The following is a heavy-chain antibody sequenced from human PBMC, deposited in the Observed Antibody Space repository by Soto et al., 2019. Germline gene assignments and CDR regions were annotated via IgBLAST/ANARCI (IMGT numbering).Heavy chain of an antibody. Sequence: QVQLQESGPGLVKPSGTLSLTCAVSGGSISSSNWWSWVRQPPGKGLEWIGEIYHSGSTNYNPSPTSRVTIAVDKSKNQFSLKLSSVTAADTAVYYCARDLFTPDYDSPMGQHWGQGTLVTVSS. CDR3: ARDLFTPDYDSPMGQH. D-gene: IGHD3-22*01. J-gene: IGHJ1*01. V-gene: IGHV4-4*02. CDR2: IYHSGST. CDR1: GGSISSSNW.